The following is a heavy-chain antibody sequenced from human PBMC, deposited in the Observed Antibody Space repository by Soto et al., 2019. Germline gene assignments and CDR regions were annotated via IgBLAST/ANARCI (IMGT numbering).Heavy chain of an antibody. Sequence: PSETLSLTCTVSGGSIRSSSYYWGWIRQPPGKGLEWIASIYYTGGTYYNPSLNSRVTISLDTSKNQFSLKLSSVTAADTAVYYCARAVAVPADFDYWGQGTLVTVSS. J-gene: IGHJ4*02. CDR3: ARAVAVPADFDY. D-gene: IGHD6-19*01. CDR1: GGSIRSSSYY. V-gene: IGHV4-39*01. CDR2: IYYTGGT.